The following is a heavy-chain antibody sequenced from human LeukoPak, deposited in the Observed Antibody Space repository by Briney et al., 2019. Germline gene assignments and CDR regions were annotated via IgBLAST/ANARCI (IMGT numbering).Heavy chain of an antibody. CDR1: GGSISSSNHY. CDR2: IYYGGST. Sequence: SETLSLTCTVSGGSISSSNHYWGWIRQPPGKGLEWIGNIYYGGSTTYTSSLRSRFTISVDTSKNHYSLKLSSVTAADTAVYYCARAHYDIMTGYYKYNWFDPWGQGTLVTVSS. J-gene: IGHJ5*02. D-gene: IGHD3-9*01. CDR3: ARAHYDIMTGYYKYNWFDP. V-gene: IGHV4-39*02.